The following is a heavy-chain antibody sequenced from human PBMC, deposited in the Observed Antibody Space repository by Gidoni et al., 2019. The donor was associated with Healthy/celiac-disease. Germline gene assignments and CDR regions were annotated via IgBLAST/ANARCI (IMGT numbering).Heavy chain of an antibody. Sequence: GGSISSGDYYWSWIRQPPGKGLEWIGYIYYSGSTYYNQSLKSRVTISVDTSKNQFSLKLSSVTAADTAVYYCARAPALYYYDSSGYYYGWFDPWGQGTLVTVSS. D-gene: IGHD3-22*01. CDR2: IYYSGST. CDR3: ARAPALYYYDSSGYYYGWFDP. J-gene: IGHJ5*02. V-gene: IGHV4-30-4*01. CDR1: GGSISSGDYY.